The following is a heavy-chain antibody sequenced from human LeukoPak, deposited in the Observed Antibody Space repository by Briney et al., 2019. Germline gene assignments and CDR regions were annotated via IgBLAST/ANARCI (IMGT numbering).Heavy chain of an antibody. CDR2: IYYSGST. J-gene: IGHJ5*02. CDR3: AGDIRTIYSGENFSWFDP. D-gene: IGHD3-3*01. V-gene: IGHV4-61*01. CDR1: GVSVNSGLYY. Sequence: SETLSLTCSVSGVSVNSGLYYWTWIRQPPGKGLEWIGHIYYSGSTKYKPSLKSRVTISVDTSKNQFSLKLNSLTAADTAVYYCAGDIRTIYSGENFSWFDPWGQGTLVTVSP.